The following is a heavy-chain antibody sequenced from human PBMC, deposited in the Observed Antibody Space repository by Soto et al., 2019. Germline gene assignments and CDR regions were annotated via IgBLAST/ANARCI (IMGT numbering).Heavy chain of an antibody. CDR2: IHHSGSA. CDR3: TRADFLRGA. V-gene: IGHV4-4*02. CDR1: GVSIISSTW. J-gene: IGHJ5*02. D-gene: IGHD2-21*02. Sequence: QVQLQESGPGLVKPSGTLSLTCTVSGVSIISSTWWTWVRQSPGRGLEWLGEIHHSGSANYNPSIKSGVSMSVYKSKNQFSLSLSPVTAADTAVYYCTRADFLRGAWGQGILVTVSS.